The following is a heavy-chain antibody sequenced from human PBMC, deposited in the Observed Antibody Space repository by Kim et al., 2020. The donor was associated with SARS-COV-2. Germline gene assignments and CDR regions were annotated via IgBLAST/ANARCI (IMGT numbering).Heavy chain of an antibody. CDR3: ARGRAVAGTDYYGMDV. V-gene: IGHV4-59*08. CDR2: IYYSGST. CDR1: GGSISSYY. Sequence: SETLSLTCTVSGGSISSYYWSRIRQPPGKGLEWIGYIYYSGSTNYNPSLKSRVTISVDTSKNQFSLKLSSVTAADTAVYYCARGRAVAGTDYYGMDVWGQGTTVTVSS. D-gene: IGHD6-19*01. J-gene: IGHJ6*02.